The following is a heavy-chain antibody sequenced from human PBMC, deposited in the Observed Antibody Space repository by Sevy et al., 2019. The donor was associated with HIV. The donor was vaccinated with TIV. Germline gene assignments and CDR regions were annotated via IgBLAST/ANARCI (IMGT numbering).Heavy chain of an antibody. Sequence: GGSLRLSCAXSXFTFTNTWMSWVRQAPGKGLEWVGRIKSKTDGGTGDYAAPVKGRFSISRDDSKNTLYLQMNSLKTEXTAVYYCTTGDPYNRYGYMRPYFFDYWGQGTLVTVSS. J-gene: IGHJ4*02. CDR2: IKSKTDGGTG. CDR3: TTGDPYNRYGYMRPYFFDY. CDR1: XFTFTNTW. V-gene: IGHV3-15*01. D-gene: IGHD5-18*01.